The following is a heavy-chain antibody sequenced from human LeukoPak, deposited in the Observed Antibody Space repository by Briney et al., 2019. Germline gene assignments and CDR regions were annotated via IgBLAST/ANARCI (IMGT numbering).Heavy chain of an antibody. V-gene: IGHV3-23*01. D-gene: IGHD6-19*01. CDR1: GFTFSSYA. CDR3: AKDRAGDSSGWYHNAFDI. CDR2: ISGSGGST. Sequence: GGSLRLSCAASGFTFSSYAMSWVRQAPGKGLEWVSAISGSGGSTYYADSVKGRFTISRDNSKNTLYLQMNSLRAEDTAVYYCAKDRAGDSSGWYHNAFDIWGQGTMVTVSS. J-gene: IGHJ3*02.